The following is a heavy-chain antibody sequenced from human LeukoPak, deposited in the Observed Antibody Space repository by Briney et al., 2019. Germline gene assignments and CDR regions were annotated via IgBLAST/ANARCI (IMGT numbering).Heavy chain of an antibody. V-gene: IGHV3-48*03. CDR1: GFTFSSYE. J-gene: IGHJ4*02. CDR2: ISSSGSTI. D-gene: IGHD5-12*01. CDR3: ARGNSGYDLLDY. Sequence: GALRLSCAASGFTFSSYEMNWVRQAPGKGLEWVSYISSSGSTIYYADSVKGRFTISRDNAKNSLYLQMNSLRAEDTALYHCARGNSGYDLLDYWGQGTLVTVSS.